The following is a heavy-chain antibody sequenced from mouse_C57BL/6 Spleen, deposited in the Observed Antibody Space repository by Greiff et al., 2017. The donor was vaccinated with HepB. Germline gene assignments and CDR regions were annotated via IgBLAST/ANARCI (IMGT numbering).Heavy chain of an antibody. CDR3: ARRRDYYSNPDAMDY. CDR1: GYSFTDYN. J-gene: IGHJ4*01. CDR2: INPNYGTT. V-gene: IGHV1-39*01. D-gene: IGHD2-5*01. Sequence: LVESGPELVKPGASVKISCKASGYSFTDYNMNWVKQSNGKSLEWIGVINPNYGTTSYNQKFKGKATLTVDQSSSTAYMQLNSLTSEDSAVYYCARRRDYYSNPDAMDYWGQGTSVTVAS.